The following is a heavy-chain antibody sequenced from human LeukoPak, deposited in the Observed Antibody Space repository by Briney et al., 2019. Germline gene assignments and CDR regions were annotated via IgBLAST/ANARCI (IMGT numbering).Heavy chain of an antibody. V-gene: IGHV4-59*08. J-gene: IGHJ4*02. CDR1: GDSISDYY. D-gene: IGHD4-17*01. CDR2: IFYSGST. CDR3: ATYGDYTFDY. Sequence: SETLSLTCVVSGDSISDYYWTWIRQPPGKGLEWIGYIFYSGSTNYNPSLKSRVTISVDTSKNQFSLKLSSVTAADTAVYYCATYGDYTFDYWGRGTLVTVSS.